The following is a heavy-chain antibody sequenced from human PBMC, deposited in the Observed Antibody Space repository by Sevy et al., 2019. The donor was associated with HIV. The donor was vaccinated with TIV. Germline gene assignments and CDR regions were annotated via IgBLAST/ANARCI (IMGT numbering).Heavy chain of an antibody. J-gene: IGHJ4*02. V-gene: IGHV3-48*03. CDR1: GFTFSSYE. Sequence: GGSLRLSCAASGFTFSSYETNWVRQAPGKGLEWVSYISNSGTTISYSDSVRGRFTISRDNARNSLYLQMNSLRGEDTAVYYCVRDLPPSATTVAHFDHWGQGTLVTVSS. D-gene: IGHD4-17*01. CDR2: ISNSGTTI. CDR3: VRDLPPSATTVAHFDH.